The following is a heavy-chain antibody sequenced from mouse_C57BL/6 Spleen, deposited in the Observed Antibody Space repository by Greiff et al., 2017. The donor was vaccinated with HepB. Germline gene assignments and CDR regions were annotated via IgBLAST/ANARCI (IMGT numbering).Heavy chain of an antibody. V-gene: IGHV5-6*01. CDR2: ISSGGSYT. CDR3: ARQNYGSKEGYFDV. J-gene: IGHJ1*03. CDR1: GFTFSSYG. D-gene: IGHD1-1*01. Sequence: EVQGVQSGGDLVKPGGSLKLSCAASGFTFSSYGMSWVRQTPDKRLEWVATISSGGSYTYYPDSVKGRFTISRDNAKNTLYLQMSSLKSEDTAMYYCARQNYGSKEGYFDVWGTGTTVTVSS.